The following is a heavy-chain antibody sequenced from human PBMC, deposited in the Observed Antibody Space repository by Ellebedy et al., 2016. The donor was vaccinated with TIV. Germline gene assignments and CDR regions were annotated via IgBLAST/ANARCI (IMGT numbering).Heavy chain of an antibody. CDR1: GYTFTGYY. CDR3: ARVGITMVRGRTHWFDP. CDR2: INPNSGGT. V-gene: IGHV1-2*02. J-gene: IGHJ5*02. Sequence: ASVKVSCKASGYTFTGYYMHWVRQAPGQGLEWMGWINPNSGGTNYAQKFQGRVTMTRDTSISTAYMELSRLRSDDTAVYYCARVGITMVRGRTHWFDPWGQGTLVTVSS. D-gene: IGHD3-10*01.